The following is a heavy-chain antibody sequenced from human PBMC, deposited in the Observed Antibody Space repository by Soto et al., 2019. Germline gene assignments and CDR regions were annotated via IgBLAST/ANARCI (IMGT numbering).Heavy chain of an antibody. CDR2: ISASGSGS. CDR3: ARVVVVIPPGYYYAMDV. J-gene: IGHJ6*02. V-gene: IGHV3-23*01. Sequence: GSLRLSCAASRFGFSTYGMTWVRRPPGKGLEWVSTISASGSGSYYTESVKGRFTVSRDNGKNSLFLQMNSLRDEDTAVYYCARVVVVIPPGYYYAMDVWGQGTTVTVSS. D-gene: IGHD3-22*01. CDR1: RFGFSTYG.